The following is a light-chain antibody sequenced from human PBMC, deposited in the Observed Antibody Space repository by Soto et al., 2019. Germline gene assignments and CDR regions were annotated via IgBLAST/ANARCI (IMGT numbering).Light chain of an antibody. Sequence: DIHMTQSPSSLSASVGDRVTITCRASQRISNSLNWYQQKPGKAPDLLIYAASNLQSGVPSRFSGSGSGTDFTLTISSLQPEDFATYYCQQSYSSPQMYTFGQGTKLEIK. J-gene: IGKJ2*01. CDR3: QQSYSSPQMYT. CDR1: QRISNS. CDR2: AAS. V-gene: IGKV1-39*01.